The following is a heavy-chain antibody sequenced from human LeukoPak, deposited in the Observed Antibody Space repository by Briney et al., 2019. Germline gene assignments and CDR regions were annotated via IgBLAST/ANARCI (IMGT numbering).Heavy chain of an antibody. Sequence: SETLSLTCTVYGGSFSGYYWSWIRQPTGKGLEWIGEIHHSGTTNYSPSLKSRVTISLDTSKNQFSLKVSSVTAADTAVYYCARGGSYPTSNDYWGQGTLVTVSS. J-gene: IGHJ4*02. V-gene: IGHV4-34*01. CDR2: IHHSGTT. D-gene: IGHD1-26*01. CDR3: ARGGSYPTSNDY. CDR1: GGSFSGYY.